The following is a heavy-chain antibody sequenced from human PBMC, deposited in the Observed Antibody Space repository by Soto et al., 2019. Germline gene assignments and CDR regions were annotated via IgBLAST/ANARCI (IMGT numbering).Heavy chain of an antibody. Sequence: EVQLVAAGGALVQPGRSLRLSCVVSGLTFDENAMHWVRQAPGKGLEWVSGINFNSDYIGYADSVKGRFTISRDNAKNSLYRQMNHLRVEDTALYYCAIDLTGDFLDNQIWGQGTMVTVSS. CDR2: INFNSDYI. V-gene: IGHV3-9*01. CDR3: AIDLTGDFLDNQI. CDR1: GLTFDENA. J-gene: IGHJ3*02. D-gene: IGHD2-21*02.